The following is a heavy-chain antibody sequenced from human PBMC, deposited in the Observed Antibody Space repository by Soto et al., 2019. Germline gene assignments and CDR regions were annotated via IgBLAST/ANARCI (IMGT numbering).Heavy chain of an antibody. Sequence: EVQLLESGGGLVQPGESLRLSCAASGLTFSSHAMSWVRQAPGKGLQWVSAISGSGDRTYYTDSVEGRFTISRDNSKNTLYLQMNSLRVEDTAVYYCAKEADSKYPELEYWGQGTLVTVSS. J-gene: IGHJ4*02. CDR1: GLTFSSHA. D-gene: IGHD4-4*01. CDR2: ISGSGDRT. V-gene: IGHV3-23*01. CDR3: AKEADSKYPELEY.